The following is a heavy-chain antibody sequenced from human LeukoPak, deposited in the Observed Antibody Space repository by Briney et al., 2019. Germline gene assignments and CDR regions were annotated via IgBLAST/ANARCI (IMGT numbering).Heavy chain of an antibody. CDR2: IGSSGSYI. CDR1: GFTFSSYT. D-gene: IGHD2-2*02. V-gene: IGHV3-21*01. Sequence: GGSLRLSCAASGFTFSSYTMNWVRQAPGKGLEWVSSIGSSGSYIYYADSVRGRFTLSRDNAKNSLYLQMYSLGAEDTAVYYCASEYCTSTSSSTLGPDDAFDIWGQGTMATVSS. CDR3: ASEYCTSTSSSTLGPDDAFDI. J-gene: IGHJ3*02.